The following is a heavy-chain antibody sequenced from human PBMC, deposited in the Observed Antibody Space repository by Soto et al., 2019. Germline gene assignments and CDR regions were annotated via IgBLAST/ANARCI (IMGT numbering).Heavy chain of an antibody. CDR1: GFFFSDYA. Sequence: EVQLVESGGGWVQPGRSLRLSCAASGFFFSDYAMHWVRQTPGKGLEWVAGISWNSGSIGYAESMKGRFTISRDNAKNSLYLQMNSLRPEDTALYFCVKSTATTLRGGNYCDYWGQGTLVTVSS. D-gene: IGHD6-25*01. CDR3: VKSTATTLRGGNYCDY. J-gene: IGHJ4*02. V-gene: IGHV3-9*01. CDR2: ISWNSGSI.